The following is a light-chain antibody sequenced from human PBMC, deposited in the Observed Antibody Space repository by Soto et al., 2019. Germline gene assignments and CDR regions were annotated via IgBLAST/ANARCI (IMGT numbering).Light chain of an antibody. CDR2: DAT. CDR1: QSIDRW. CDR3: QQNGCYWT. J-gene: IGKJ1*01. V-gene: IGKV1-5*01. Sequence: IQMTQSPTTLTASRRDAVTVXXRASQSIDRWLAWYQQKPGEAPQXLLDDATSLEGVVPSRFSGTGSGTEFTLIISSLQPDDFATYYCQQNGCYWTFGQGTKVEIK.